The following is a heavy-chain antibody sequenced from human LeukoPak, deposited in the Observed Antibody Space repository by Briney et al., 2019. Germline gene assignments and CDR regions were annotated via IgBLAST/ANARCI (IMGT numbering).Heavy chain of an antibody. Sequence: SETLSLTCAVYGGSFSGYYWSWIRQPPGKGLGWIGEINHSGSTNYNPSLKSRVTISVDTSKNQFSLKLSSVTAADTAVYYCASAYCSSISCPAGYGMDVWGQGTAVTVSS. V-gene: IGHV4-34*01. CDR3: ASAYCSSISCPAGYGMDV. J-gene: IGHJ6*02. D-gene: IGHD2-2*01. CDR2: INHSGST. CDR1: GGSFSGYY.